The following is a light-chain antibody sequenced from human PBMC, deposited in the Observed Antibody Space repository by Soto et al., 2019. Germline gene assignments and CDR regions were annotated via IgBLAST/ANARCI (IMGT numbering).Light chain of an antibody. J-gene: IGKJ1*01. CDR1: QSVSGN. Sequence: EIVMTQSPATLSVSPGERATLSCRASQSVSGNLAWYQQKPGQAPRLLIYGASTRATGIPARFSGSGSGTEFTLHISGLESEDFEVYYCQQYNNSAQPFGQGNQVQIK. CDR2: GAS. V-gene: IGKV3-15*01. CDR3: QQYNNSAQP.